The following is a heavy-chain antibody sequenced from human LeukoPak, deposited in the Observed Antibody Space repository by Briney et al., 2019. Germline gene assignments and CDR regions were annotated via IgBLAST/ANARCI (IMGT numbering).Heavy chain of an antibody. V-gene: IGHV3-7*01. Sequence: GGSLRLSCAASGFTFSSHWMTWVRQAPGKGLEWVANIKEDGTRKNYMDSVKGRFTISRDNAKNSLYLQMNSLRAEDTAVYYCARAVVRGVPNGMDVWGQGTTVTVSS. CDR1: GFTFSSHW. D-gene: IGHD3-10*01. CDR2: IKEDGTRK. J-gene: IGHJ6*02. CDR3: ARAVVRGVPNGMDV.